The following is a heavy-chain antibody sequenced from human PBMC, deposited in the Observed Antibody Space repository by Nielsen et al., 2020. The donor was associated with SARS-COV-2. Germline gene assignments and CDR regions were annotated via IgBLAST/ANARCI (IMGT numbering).Heavy chain of an antibody. J-gene: IGHJ3*02. Sequence: SETLSLTCTVSGGSIKTASYYWSWIRHHPGWGLEWVGYIYHTGRTYYNAALESRVTISADMSRNQFSLELTSLTAADTAVYYCARGIRPPDVFDIWGQGTMVTVSS. CDR3: ARGIRPPDVFDI. CDR2: IYHTGRT. CDR1: GGSIKTASYY. V-gene: IGHV4-31*03. D-gene: IGHD1-14*01.